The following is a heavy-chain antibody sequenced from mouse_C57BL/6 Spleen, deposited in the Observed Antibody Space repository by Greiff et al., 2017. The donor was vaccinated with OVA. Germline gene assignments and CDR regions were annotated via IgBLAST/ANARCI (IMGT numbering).Heavy chain of an antibody. CDR3: ARSRSSYGYYAMDY. D-gene: IGHD1-1*01. V-gene: IGHV8-12*01. J-gene: IGHJ4*01. CDR2: IYWDDDK. Sequence: QVQLKESGPGILQSSQTLSLTCSFSGFSLSTSGMGVSWIRQPSGKGLEWLAHIYWDDDKRYNPSLKSRLTISKDTSRNQVFLKITSVDTADTATYYCARSRSSYGYYAMDYWGQGTSVTVSS. CDR1: GFSLSTSGMG.